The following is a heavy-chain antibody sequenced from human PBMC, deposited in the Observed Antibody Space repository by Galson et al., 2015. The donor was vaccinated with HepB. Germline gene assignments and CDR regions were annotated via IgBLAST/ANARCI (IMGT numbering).Heavy chain of an antibody. V-gene: IGHV3-23*01. D-gene: IGHD6-13*01. CDR1: GFNFGSYP. J-gene: IGHJ4*02. CDR2: ISSGGHVT. Sequence: SLRLSCAAAGFNFGSYPMSWVRQAPGKGLQWLSVISSGGHVTYYIDSLKGRFTISRDSSTDTLYFQMSSLRTEYTALYYCAKNRGSIWYPLDYWGQGSLVTVSS. CDR3: AKNRGSIWYPLDY.